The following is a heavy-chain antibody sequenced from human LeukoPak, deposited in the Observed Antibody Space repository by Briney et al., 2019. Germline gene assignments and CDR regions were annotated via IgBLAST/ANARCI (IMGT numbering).Heavy chain of an antibody. CDR2: ISAYNGNT. CDR1: GYTFTTYG. CDR3: ARLTTYYSDSSGPPLFDY. V-gene: IGHV1-18*01. J-gene: IGHJ4*02. D-gene: IGHD3-22*01. Sequence: ASVKVACKASGYTFTTYGLTWVRQAPGQGLEWMGWISAYNGNTNYAQKLQGRVTMTTDTSTRTAYMELRRLRSDDTAIYYCARLTTYYSDSSGPPLFDYWGQGTLVTVSS.